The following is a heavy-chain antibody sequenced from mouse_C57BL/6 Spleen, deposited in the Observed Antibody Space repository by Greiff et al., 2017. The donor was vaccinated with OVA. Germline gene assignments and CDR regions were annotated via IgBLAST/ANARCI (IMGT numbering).Heavy chain of an antibody. CDR2: IYPGDGDT. V-gene: IGHV1-82*01. D-gene: IGHD1-1*01. Sequence: VQLQQSGPELVKPGASVKISCKASGYAFSSSWMNWVKQRPGKGLEWIGRIYPGDGDTNYNGKFKGKATLTADKSSSTAYMQLSSLTSEDSAVYFCAREGNYYGSSYAYYYAMDYWGQGTSVTVSS. CDR1: GYAFSSSW. CDR3: AREGNYYGSSYAYYYAMDY. J-gene: IGHJ4*01.